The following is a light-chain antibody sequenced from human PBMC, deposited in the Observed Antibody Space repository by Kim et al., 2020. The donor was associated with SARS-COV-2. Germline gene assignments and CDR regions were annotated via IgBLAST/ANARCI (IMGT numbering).Light chain of an antibody. CDR3: QQFNNFPIT. V-gene: IGKV1D-13*01. Sequence: GYRVNITGRTSQGISNALAWYQQKPGKAPKVLIYDASSLGSGVPSRFSGSGSGTDFTLTISSLQPEDFATYFCQQFNNFPITFGQGTRLEIK. J-gene: IGKJ5*01. CDR2: DAS. CDR1: QGISNA.